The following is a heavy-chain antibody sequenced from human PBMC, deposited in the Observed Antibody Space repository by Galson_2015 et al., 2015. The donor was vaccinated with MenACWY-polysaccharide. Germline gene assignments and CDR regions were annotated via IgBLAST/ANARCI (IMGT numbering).Heavy chain of an antibody. CDR3: ARANPYYYDSSGYYCWFDP. D-gene: IGHD3-22*01. CDR2: IIPILGIA. J-gene: IGHJ5*02. V-gene: IGHV1-69*04. Sequence: SVKVSCKASGGTFSSYAISWVRQAPGQGLEWMGRIIPILGIANYAQKFQGRVTITADKSTSTAYMELSSLRSEDTAVYYCARANPYYYDSSGYYCWFDPWGQGSLVTVSS. CDR1: GGTFSSYA.